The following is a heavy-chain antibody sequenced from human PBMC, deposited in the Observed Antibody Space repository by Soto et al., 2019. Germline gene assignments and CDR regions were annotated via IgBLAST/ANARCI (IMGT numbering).Heavy chain of an antibody. J-gene: IGHJ4*02. CDR1: RFTFGGYA. V-gene: IGHV3-23*01. CDR2: ITGNAANT. CDR3: AKAARDCGGDCYSSYFDS. Sequence: VGSLRLSCSASRFTFGGYAMRWVRQAPGKGLEWVSGITGNAANTVYADSVKGRFTISRDNSKNALYLQLNSLRAEDTAVYFCAKAARDCGGDCYSSYFDSWGQGALVTVSS. D-gene: IGHD2-21*02.